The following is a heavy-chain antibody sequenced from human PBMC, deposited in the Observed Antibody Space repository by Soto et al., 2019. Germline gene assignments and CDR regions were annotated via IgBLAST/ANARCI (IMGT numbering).Heavy chain of an antibody. J-gene: IGHJ4*02. CDR3: ARDFYGGWSPSRTHLGLSYF. Sequence: QVQLAESGGGVVQPGKSLRLSCAASGFTFTRYAMHWVRQAPGQGLEWVASISYDGSIDYYADSVKGRFTISRDNSKDTLVLEMDSLRDDDTAVYYCARDFYGGWSPSRTHLGLSYFWGKGSLVIVSS. V-gene: IGHV3-30-3*01. D-gene: IGHD3-10*01. CDR1: GFTFTRYA. CDR2: ISYDGSID.